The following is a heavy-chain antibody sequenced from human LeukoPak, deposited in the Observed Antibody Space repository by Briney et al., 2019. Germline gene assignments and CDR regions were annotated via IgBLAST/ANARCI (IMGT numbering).Heavy chain of an antibody. CDR2: ISSNGGST. J-gene: IGHJ4*02. Sequence: PGGSLRLSCAASGFTFSSYAMHWVRQAPGKGLEYVPAISSNGGSTYYANSVKGRFTISRDNSKNTLYLQMGSLRAEDMAVYYCAGGGPYYYDSSGSYYWGQGTLVTVSS. CDR1: GFTFSSYA. V-gene: IGHV3-64*01. D-gene: IGHD3-22*01. CDR3: AGGGPYYYDSSGSYY.